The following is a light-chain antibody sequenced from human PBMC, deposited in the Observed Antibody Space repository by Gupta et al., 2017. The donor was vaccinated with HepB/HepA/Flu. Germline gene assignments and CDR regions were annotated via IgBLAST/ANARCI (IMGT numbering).Light chain of an antibody. V-gene: IGKV1-39*01. CDR3: QHSYSAYS. Sequence: DIQMTQSPSSLSASVGDSVTITRRASQSVATYLNWYQHKRGQAPKLLVHTSSILQSGVPSRFSGNGYKTEFTLTITSLQPEDSATYYCQHSYSAYSFGQGTKLEIK. J-gene: IGKJ2*03. CDR2: TSS. CDR1: QSVATY.